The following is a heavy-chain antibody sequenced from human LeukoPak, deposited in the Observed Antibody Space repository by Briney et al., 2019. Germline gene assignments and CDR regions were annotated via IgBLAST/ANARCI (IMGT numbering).Heavy chain of an antibody. J-gene: IGHJ6*03. CDR2: INPNSGGT. CDR3: ARVVVGYSYGHYYYYYYMDV. Sequence: ASVKVSCKASGYTFTGYYMHWVRQAPGQGLEWMGRINPNSGGTNYAQKFQGRVTMTRDTSISTAYMELSRLRSDDTAVYYCARVVVGYSYGHYYYYYYMDVWGKGTTVTVSS. CDR1: GYTFTGYY. V-gene: IGHV1-2*06. D-gene: IGHD5-18*01.